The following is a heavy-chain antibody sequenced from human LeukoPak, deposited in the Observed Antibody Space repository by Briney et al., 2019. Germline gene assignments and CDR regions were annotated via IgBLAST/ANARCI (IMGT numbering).Heavy chain of an antibody. Sequence: HPGGSLRLSCAASGFTFSSYAMSWVRQAPGKGLEWVSAISGSGGSTYYADSVKGRFTISRDDSKNTLYLQMNSLRAEDTAVYYCARWMEAVAAYNWFDPWGQGTLVTVSS. V-gene: IGHV3-23*01. J-gene: IGHJ5*02. D-gene: IGHD6-19*01. CDR1: GFTFSSYA. CDR2: ISGSGGST. CDR3: ARWMEAVAAYNWFDP.